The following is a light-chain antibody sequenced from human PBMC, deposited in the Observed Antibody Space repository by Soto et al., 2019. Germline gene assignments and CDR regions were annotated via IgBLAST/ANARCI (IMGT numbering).Light chain of an antibody. V-gene: IGKV3-15*01. J-gene: IGKJ1*01. CDR1: QSVSSN. CDR3: QQYNNWPRT. Sequence: EIVMTQPPATLSVSPGEGATLSCRASQSVSSNLAWYQQKPGQAPRLLIYGASTGATGIPARFSGSGSGTEFTLTIGSLQSEDFAVYYCQQYNNWPRTFGQGTKVDIK. CDR2: GAS.